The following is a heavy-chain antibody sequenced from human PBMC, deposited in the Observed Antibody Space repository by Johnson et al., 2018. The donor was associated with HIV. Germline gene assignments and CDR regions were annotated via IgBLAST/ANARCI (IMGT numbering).Heavy chain of an antibody. CDR3: AREAIAAADSNAFDI. CDR2: IWYDGSNK. V-gene: IGHV3-33*08. D-gene: IGHD6-13*01. J-gene: IGHJ3*02. Sequence: VQLVESGGCVVQPGRSLRLSCAASGFTFSSYTMHWVRQAPGKGLEWVAVIWYDGSNKYYADSVKGRFTISRDNSKNTLYLQMNSLRAEDTALYYCAREAIAAADSNAFDIWGQGTMVTVSS. CDR1: GFTFSSYT.